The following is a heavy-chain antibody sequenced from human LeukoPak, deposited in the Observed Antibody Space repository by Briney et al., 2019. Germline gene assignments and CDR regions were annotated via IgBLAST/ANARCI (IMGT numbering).Heavy chain of an antibody. V-gene: IGHV3-23*01. CDR2: ISGGHGGT. CDR1: GFTFSSYA. D-gene: IGHD1/OR15-1a*01. CDR3: AKGQYASGWNSGNY. Sequence: GGSLRLSCAASGFTFSSYAMSWVRQAPGKGLEWFSSISGGHGGTYYADSVKGRVTISRDDSKNTLYLQVNSLRAEDTAVYYCAKGQYASGWNSGNYWGQGTLVTVSS. J-gene: IGHJ4*02.